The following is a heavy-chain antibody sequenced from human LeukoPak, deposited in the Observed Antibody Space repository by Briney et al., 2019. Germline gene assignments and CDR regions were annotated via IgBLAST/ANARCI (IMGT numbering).Heavy chain of an antibody. CDR3: ARHRYGDVYYLDL. V-gene: IGHV4-59*08. CDR1: GDSIGSYY. J-gene: IGHJ4*02. Sequence: PSETLSLTCTVSGDSIGSYYWSWLRQPPGKGLEWIGYIYYTGSTNYNPSLKSRVTISVDTSKNQFSLRVKSVTAADTAVYYCARHRYGDVYYLDLWGPGTLVTVSS. CDR2: IYYTGST. D-gene: IGHD3-16*01.